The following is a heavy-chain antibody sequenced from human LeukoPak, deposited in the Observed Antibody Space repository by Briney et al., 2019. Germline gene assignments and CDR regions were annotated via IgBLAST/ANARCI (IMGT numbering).Heavy chain of an antibody. CDR3: ARDWKGRQGWYFDL. CDR2: MNPNSGNT. J-gene: IGHJ2*01. V-gene: IGHV1-8*01. Sequence: ASVKVSCKASGYTFTSYDINWVRQATGQGLEWMGWMNPNSGNTGYAQKFQGRVTMTRNTSISTAYMELSSVTAADTAVYYCARDWKGRQGWYFDLWGRGTLVTVSS. D-gene: IGHD1-1*01. CDR1: GYTFTSYD.